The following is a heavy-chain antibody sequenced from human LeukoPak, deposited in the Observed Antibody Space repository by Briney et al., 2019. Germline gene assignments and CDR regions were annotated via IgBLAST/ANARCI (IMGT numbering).Heavy chain of an antibody. V-gene: IGHV4-59*08. CDR2: IYYSGST. Sequence: PSETLSLTCTVSGGSISSYYWSWIRQPPGKGLERIGYIYYSGSTNYNPSLKSRVTISVDTSKNQFSLKLSSVTAADTAVYYCARHPAYYDILTGYWYFDLWGRGTLVTVSS. D-gene: IGHD3-9*01. J-gene: IGHJ2*01. CDR3: ARHPAYYDILTGYWYFDL. CDR1: GGSISSYY.